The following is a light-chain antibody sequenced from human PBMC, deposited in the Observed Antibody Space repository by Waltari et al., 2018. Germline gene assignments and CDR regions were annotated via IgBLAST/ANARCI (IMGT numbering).Light chain of an antibody. CDR1: QSVGRS. J-gene: IGKJ1*01. V-gene: IGKV3-20*01. CDR2: DAS. Sequence: EIVLTQSPGTLSLSPGESATLSCRATQSVGRSLALYQQKPGQAPRLLIYDASKRATGIPERFSGGGSGTDFSLTISRLEPEDFAVYYCQMYVRLPVTFGQGTKVEIK. CDR3: QMYVRLPVT.